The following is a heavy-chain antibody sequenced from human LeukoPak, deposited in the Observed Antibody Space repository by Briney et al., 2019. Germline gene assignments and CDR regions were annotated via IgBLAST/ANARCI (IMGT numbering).Heavy chain of an antibody. Sequence: PSETLSLTCAVSGDSISSGDYYWSWLRQPPRKGLEWIGYISYNGSDYYNPSLKSRLTISIDTSKHQFSLKLRSVTAADTAIYYCARSEGGYDFDYWGQGTQVTVSS. CDR2: ISYNGSD. CDR1: GDSISSGDYY. V-gene: IGHV4-30-4*01. CDR3: ARSEGGYDFDY. J-gene: IGHJ4*02. D-gene: IGHD5-12*01.